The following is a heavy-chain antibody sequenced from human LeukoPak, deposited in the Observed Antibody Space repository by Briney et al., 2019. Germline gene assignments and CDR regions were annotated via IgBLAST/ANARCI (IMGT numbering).Heavy chain of an antibody. D-gene: IGHD6-13*01. CDR2: ISSSGSTI. CDR3: ARSAAAEFSYYSYYLDV. V-gene: IGHV3-11*04. J-gene: IGHJ6*03. CDR1: GFTFSDYY. Sequence: GGSLRLSCAASGFTFSDYYMSWIRQAPGKGLEWVSYISSSGSTIYYADSVKGRFTISRDNAKNSLYLQMNSLRAEDTAVYYCARSAAAEFSYYSYYLDVWGKGTTVTIFS.